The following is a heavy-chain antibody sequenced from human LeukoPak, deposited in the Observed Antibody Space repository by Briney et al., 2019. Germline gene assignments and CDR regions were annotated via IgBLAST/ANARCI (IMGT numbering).Heavy chain of an antibody. CDR2: IYYRVTS. CDR3: ARAVGGDGSGSL. Sequence: SETLSLTCTVSGDSISTYYRSWIRQPPGKGLEWIGYIYYRVTSDYNPSLKSRVTMSVDMSTRQISLKLSSVTAADTAVYYCARAVGGDGSGSLWGPGTLVTVSS. J-gene: IGHJ4*02. V-gene: IGHV4-59*01. CDR1: GDSISTYY. D-gene: IGHD3-10*01.